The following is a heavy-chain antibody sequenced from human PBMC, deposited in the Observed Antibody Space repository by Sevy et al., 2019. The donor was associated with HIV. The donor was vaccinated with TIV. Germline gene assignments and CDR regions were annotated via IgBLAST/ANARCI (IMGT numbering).Heavy chain of an antibody. CDR1: GGSISSSSYY. Sequence: SETLSLTCTISGGSISSSSYYWGWIRQPPGKGPEWMGSLYSTGATSYNPSLESRVTVSADTSWNGFYRKLDSGSAADTAVYYCATPLPSGWYEGTGGYLDRWGRGTLVTVSS. D-gene: IGHD6-19*01. CDR3: ATPLPSGWYEGTGGYLDR. CDR2: LYSTGAT. J-gene: IGHJ2*01. V-gene: IGHV4-39*01.